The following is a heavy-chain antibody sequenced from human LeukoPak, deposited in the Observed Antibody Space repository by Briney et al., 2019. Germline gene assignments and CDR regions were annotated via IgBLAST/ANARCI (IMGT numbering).Heavy chain of an antibody. CDR3: ANKDY. J-gene: IGHJ4*02. CDR1: GFIFSNYG. Sequence: GGSLRLSCAASGFIFSNYGMHWVRQAPGKGLEWVSFIWSDGNKQNYADSVKGRFTITRDNSKSTVYLQMNSLRVEDTAVYYCANKDYWGQGTPVTVSS. V-gene: IGHV3-30*02. CDR2: IWSDGNKQ.